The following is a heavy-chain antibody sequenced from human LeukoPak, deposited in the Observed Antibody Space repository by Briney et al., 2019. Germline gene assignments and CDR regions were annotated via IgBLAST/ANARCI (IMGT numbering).Heavy chain of an antibody. Sequence: QPGRSLRLSCAASGFTFSSYGMHWVRQAPGKGLEWVAVISYDGSNKYYAVSVKGRFTISRDNSKNTLYLQMNSLRAEDTAVYYCAKSMEYYYDSSAWDAFDIWGQGTMVTVSS. J-gene: IGHJ3*02. V-gene: IGHV3-30*18. CDR3: AKSMEYYYDSSAWDAFDI. CDR1: GFTFSSYG. D-gene: IGHD3-22*01. CDR2: ISYDGSNK.